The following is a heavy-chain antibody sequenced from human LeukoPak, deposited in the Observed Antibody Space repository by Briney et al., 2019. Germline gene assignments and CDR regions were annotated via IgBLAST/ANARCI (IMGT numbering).Heavy chain of an antibody. Sequence: GGSLRLSCAASGFTFSNYPMHWVRQAPGKGLEWVAVISYDESNQYYADSVKGRFTISRDNSKNTLYLQMNSLRAEDTAVYYCAREGYCSSTTCPLPDYWGQGTLVTVSS. V-gene: IGHV3-30-3*01. CDR3: AREGYCSSTTCPLPDY. CDR1: GFTFSNYP. D-gene: IGHD2-2*01. CDR2: ISYDESNQ. J-gene: IGHJ4*02.